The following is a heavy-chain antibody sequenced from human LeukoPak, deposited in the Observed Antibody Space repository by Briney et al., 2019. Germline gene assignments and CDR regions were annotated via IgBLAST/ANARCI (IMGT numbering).Heavy chain of an antibody. D-gene: IGHD6-13*01. CDR3: ARERGGSSWVDY. CDR2: IIPVFGTR. J-gene: IGHJ4*02. CDR1: GDAFSSYA. V-gene: IGHV1-69*01. Sequence: ASVRVSCTVPGDAFSSYAISWVRQAPGQGLEWMGGIIPVFGTRVLAQQFQGRLTITSEESTSTIYMDLSSLRSEDTAVYYCARERGGSSWVDYWGQGTLVTVSS.